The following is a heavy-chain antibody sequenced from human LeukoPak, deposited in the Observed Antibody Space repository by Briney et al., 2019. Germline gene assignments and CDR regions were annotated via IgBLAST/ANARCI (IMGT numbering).Heavy chain of an antibody. CDR3: ARGTYYYDSSGYYPPDD. J-gene: IGHJ4*02. CDR2: IWYDGSNK. CDR1: GFTFSSYG. Sequence: AGRSLRLSCAASGFTFSSYGMHWVRQAPGKGLEWVAVIWYDGSNKYYADSVKGRFTISRDNSKNTLYLQMNSLRAEDTAVYYCARGTYYYDSSGYYPPDDWGQGTLVTVSS. V-gene: IGHV3-33*08. D-gene: IGHD3-22*01.